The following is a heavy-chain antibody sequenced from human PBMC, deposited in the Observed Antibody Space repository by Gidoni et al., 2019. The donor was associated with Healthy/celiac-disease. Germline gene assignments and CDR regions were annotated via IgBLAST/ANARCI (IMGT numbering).Heavy chain of an antibody. CDR3: ARGSITGTSFSNY. CDR1: GYTFTSYA. J-gene: IGHJ4*02. CDR2: INAGNVNK. Sequence: QVQLVQSGAEVKKPGASVKVSCKASGYTFTSYAMHWVRQAPGQRLAWMGWINAGNVNKKYSQKFQGRVTITRDTSASTAYMELSSLRSEDTAVYYCARGSITGTSFSNYWGQGTLVTVSS. V-gene: IGHV1-3*01. D-gene: IGHD1-20*01.